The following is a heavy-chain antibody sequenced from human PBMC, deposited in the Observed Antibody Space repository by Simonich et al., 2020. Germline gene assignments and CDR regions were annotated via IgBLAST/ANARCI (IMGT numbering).Heavy chain of an antibody. D-gene: IGHD6-13*01. Sequence: QVQLQESGPGLVKPSETLSLTCAVSGYSISSGYYWGWIQQPPGKGLVWIGSIYHRGSTYHNPSPKSRVTISVDTSKNQFSLKLSSVTAADTAVYYCARVGYSNYYYYGMDVWGQGTTVTVSS. CDR3: ARVGYSNYYYYGMDV. CDR1: GYSISSGYY. CDR2: IYHRGST. J-gene: IGHJ6*02. V-gene: IGHV4-38-2*01.